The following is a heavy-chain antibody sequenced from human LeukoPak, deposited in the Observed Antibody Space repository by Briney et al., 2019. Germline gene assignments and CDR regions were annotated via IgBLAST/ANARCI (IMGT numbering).Heavy chain of an antibody. Sequence: GGSLRLSCAASGFTFSSYAMSWVRQAPGKGLEWVSAISGSGGSTYYADSVKGRFTISRDNSKNTLYLQMNSLRAEDTAVYYCAKRLTDYGDWYYFDYWGQGTLVTVSS. CDR3: AKRLTDYGDWYYFDY. CDR2: ISGSGGST. J-gene: IGHJ4*02. CDR1: GFTFSSYA. D-gene: IGHD4-17*01. V-gene: IGHV3-23*01.